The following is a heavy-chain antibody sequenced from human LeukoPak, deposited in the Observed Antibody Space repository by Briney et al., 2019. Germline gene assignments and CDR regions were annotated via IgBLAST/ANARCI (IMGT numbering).Heavy chain of an antibody. D-gene: IGHD1-26*01. CDR1: GESFSGYY. CDR3: ARGGYSGSYYGVYDY. CDR2: INHSGST. Sequence: PSETLSLTCAVYGESFSGYYWSWIRQPPAKGLEWIGEINHSGSTNYNPSLKSRVTISVDTSKNQFSLKLSSVTAADAAMYYCARGGYSGSYYGVYDYWGQGTLVTVSS. V-gene: IGHV4-34*01. J-gene: IGHJ4*02.